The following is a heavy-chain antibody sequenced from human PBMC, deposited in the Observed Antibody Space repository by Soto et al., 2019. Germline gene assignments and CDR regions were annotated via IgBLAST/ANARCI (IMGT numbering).Heavy chain of an antibody. CDR2: INHRGST. V-gene: IGHV4-34*01. Sequence: QVQLQQWGAGLLKPSETLSLTCAVYGGSFSGYYWSWIRQPPGKGLEWIGEINHRGSTNYNPSLKSRVTISVDTSKNQFSLKLSSVTAADTAVYYCARGFTTGGSAGDYWGQGTLVTVSS. CDR3: ARGFTTGGSAGDY. J-gene: IGHJ4*02. D-gene: IGHD3-22*01. CDR1: GGSFSGYY.